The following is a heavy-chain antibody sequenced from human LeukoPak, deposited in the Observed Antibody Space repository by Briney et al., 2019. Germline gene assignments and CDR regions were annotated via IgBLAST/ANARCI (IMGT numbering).Heavy chain of an antibody. CDR1: GGSISSYY. D-gene: IGHD3-22*01. CDR3: ARDHHYDSSGKGAFDI. Sequence: SETLSLTCTVSGGSISSYYWSWIRQPAGKGLEWIGRIYTSGSTNYNPSLKSRVTMSVDTSKNQFSLKLSSVTAADTAVYYCARDHHYDSSGKGAFDIWGQGTMVTVSS. CDR2: IYTSGST. J-gene: IGHJ3*02. V-gene: IGHV4-4*07.